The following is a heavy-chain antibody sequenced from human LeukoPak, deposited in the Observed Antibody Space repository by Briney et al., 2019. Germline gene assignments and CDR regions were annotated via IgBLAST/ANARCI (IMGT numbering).Heavy chain of an antibody. D-gene: IGHD6-13*01. CDR3: ARLRIAAAGAVDY. Sequence: SETLSLTCTVSGGSISSGDYYWSWIRQPPGKGLEWIGYIYYSGSTYYNPSLKSRVTISVDTSKNQFSLKLSSVTAADTAVYYCARLRIAAAGAVDYWGQGTLVTVSS. CDR1: GGSISSGDYY. V-gene: IGHV4-30-4*01. J-gene: IGHJ4*02. CDR2: IYYSGST.